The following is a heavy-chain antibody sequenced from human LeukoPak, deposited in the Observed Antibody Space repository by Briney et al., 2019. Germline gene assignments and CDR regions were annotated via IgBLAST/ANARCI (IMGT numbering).Heavy chain of an antibody. V-gene: IGHV4-59*01. J-gene: IGHJ3*02. CDR3: ARAMRSSWSHDAFDI. CDR2: IYYSGST. Sequence: SETLSLTCTVSGGSISSYYWSWIRQPPGKGLEWIGYIYYSGSTNYNPSLKSRVTISVDTSKNQFSLKLSSVTAADTAVYYCARAMRSSWSHDAFDIWGQGTMVTVSS. CDR1: GGSISSYY. D-gene: IGHD6-13*01.